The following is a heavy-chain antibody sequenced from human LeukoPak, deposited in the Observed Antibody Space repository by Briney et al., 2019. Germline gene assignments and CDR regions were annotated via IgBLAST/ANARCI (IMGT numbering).Heavy chain of an antibody. CDR1: GFTFNTYT. CDR2: ISNSGGST. D-gene: IGHD3-10*01. J-gene: IGHJ6*03. CDR3: ARGPHQLLFSRYGSGSLPMDV. V-gene: IGHV3-21*01. Sequence: GGSLRLSCAASGFTFNTYTMYWVRQAPGKGLEGVSGISNSGGSTYYADSVKGRFTISRDNAKNSMYLQMNSLRAEDTAVYYCARGPHQLLFSRYGSGSLPMDVWGKGTTVTISS.